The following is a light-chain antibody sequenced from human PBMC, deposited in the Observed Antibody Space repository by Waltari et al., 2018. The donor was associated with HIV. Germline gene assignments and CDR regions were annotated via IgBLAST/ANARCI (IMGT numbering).Light chain of an antibody. Sequence: IVMTQSPVALSVSPGDRVTLSCRASESVGSFFAWYQQRPGQGPSLLMYGVSTRASGVSARFTGSGSGTEVNLTITSLQSDDSAIYFCQQFYYWPRTFGQGTKVEVK. CDR2: GVS. CDR3: QQFYYWPRT. J-gene: IGKJ1*01. V-gene: IGKV3-15*01. CDR1: ESVGSF.